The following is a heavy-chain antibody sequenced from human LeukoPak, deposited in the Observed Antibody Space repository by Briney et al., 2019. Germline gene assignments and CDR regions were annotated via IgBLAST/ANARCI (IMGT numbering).Heavy chain of an antibody. Sequence: PGGSLRLSCTTSGFIFSDAWMSWVRQAPGKGLEWIGRIKSKTEGGTTDYGTPVKGRFTISRDDSKSTPYLQMNSLKTEDTAVYYCTLGVEAATGVRFDPWGQGTLVTVSS. CDR3: TLGVEAATGVRFDP. CDR2: IKSKTEGGTT. J-gene: IGHJ5*02. CDR1: GFIFSDAW. D-gene: IGHD2-15*01. V-gene: IGHV3-15*01.